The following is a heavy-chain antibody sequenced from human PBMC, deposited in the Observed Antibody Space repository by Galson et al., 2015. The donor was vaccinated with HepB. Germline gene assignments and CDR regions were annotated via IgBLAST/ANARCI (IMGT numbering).Heavy chain of an antibody. D-gene: IGHD5-18*01. CDR3: AKGDTWIQLWLHAFDI. J-gene: IGHJ3*02. Sequence: SLRLSCAASGFTFSSYGMHWVRQAPGKGLEWVAFIRYDGSNKYYADSVKGRFTISRDNSKNTLYLQMNSLRAEDTAVYYCAKGDTWIQLWLHAFDIWGQGTMVTVSS. CDR2: IRYDGSNK. CDR1: GFTFSSYG. V-gene: IGHV3-30*02.